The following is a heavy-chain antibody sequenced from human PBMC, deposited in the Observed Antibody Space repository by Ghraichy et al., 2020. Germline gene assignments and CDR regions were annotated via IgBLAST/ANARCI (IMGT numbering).Heavy chain of an antibody. J-gene: IGHJ5*02. CDR3: ARGAQVQIKGWFDP. CDR1: GGSISNYH. Sequence: SETLSLTCTVSGGSISNYHWSWIRQPPGKGLEYIGYIYYSGTTYYNPSLKSRVTISVDTSKNQFSLKLTSVTAADTAVYYCARGAQVQIKGWFDPWGQGNLVTVSS. CDR2: IYYSGTT. V-gene: IGHV4-59*01. D-gene: IGHD4/OR15-4a*01.